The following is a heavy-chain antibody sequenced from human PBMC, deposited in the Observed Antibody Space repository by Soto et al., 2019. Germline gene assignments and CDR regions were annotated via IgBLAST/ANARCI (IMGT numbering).Heavy chain of an antibody. Sequence: SETLSLTCAVYVGSFSGYYWSWIRQSPGKGLEWIGEINHSGNTNFNPSLKSRVTISVDTSKNQFSLKLTSVTAADTAVYYCARRYGPGFDYWGQGTLVTVSS. CDR3: ARRYGPGFDY. CDR1: VGSFSGYY. D-gene: IGHD4-17*01. CDR2: INHSGNT. V-gene: IGHV4-34*01. J-gene: IGHJ4*02.